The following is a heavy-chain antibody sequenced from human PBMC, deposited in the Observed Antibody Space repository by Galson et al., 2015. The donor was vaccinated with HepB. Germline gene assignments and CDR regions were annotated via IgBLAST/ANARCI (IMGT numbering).Heavy chain of an antibody. CDR1: GYTFRDYP. J-gene: IGHJ4*02. V-gene: IGHV3-49*03. CDR2: IRNERSGGTT. CDR3: TKGWGDF. D-gene: IGHD3-16*01. Sequence: SLRLSCATSGYTFRDYPVSWLRQAPGRGPEWVGFIRNERSGGTTECDPSVEGQFTISRADSNSIAYLEMHALQTVDTAFSYCTKGWGDFLGQGSLVTVS.